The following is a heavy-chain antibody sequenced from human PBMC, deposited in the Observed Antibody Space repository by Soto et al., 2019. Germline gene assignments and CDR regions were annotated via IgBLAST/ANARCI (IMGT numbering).Heavy chain of an antibody. CDR3: TRGGGGGGRGGGEGGGV. Sequence: GGSLRLSCTGSEFSFGDYAMTWVRQAQGKGLEWVACIRGKAYGGAVEYAASVKGRFIISRDDSKSIAYLQMNSLKREDSGVYYCTRGGGGGGRGGGEGGGVWGQGTTVTVSS. CDR1: EFSFGDYA. J-gene: IGHJ6*02. V-gene: IGHV3-49*04. D-gene: IGHD3-16*01. CDR2: IRGKAYGGAV.